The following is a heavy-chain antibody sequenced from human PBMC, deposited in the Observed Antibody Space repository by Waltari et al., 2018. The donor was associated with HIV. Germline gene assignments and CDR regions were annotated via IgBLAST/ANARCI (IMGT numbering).Heavy chain of an antibody. D-gene: IGHD5-12*01. V-gene: IGHV3-15*01. J-gene: IGHJ3*01. Sequence: EVQVVESGGCLVKPGGSLRVSCASFQLTFEDVWMTWVRQAPGTGVEGVGRNKRKREGGSTDYAASVKVQFVISRDDSQNTLYLQMSGLRTEDTAIYYCTTGGYTTEAFDVWGQGTMVTVSP. CDR1: QLTFEDVW. CDR2: NKRKREGGST. CDR3: TTGGYTTEAFDV.